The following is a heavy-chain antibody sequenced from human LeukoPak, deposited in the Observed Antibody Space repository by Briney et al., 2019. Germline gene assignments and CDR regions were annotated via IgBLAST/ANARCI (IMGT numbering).Heavy chain of an antibody. V-gene: IGHV4-59*08. J-gene: IGHJ4*02. CDR3: ARRDSSSWSFDY. CDR2: IYHSGST. CDR1: GGSIGSYY. D-gene: IGHD6-13*01. Sequence: SETLSLTCTVSGGSIGSYYWSWIRQPPGKGLEWIGYIYHSGSTNYNPPLKSRVTISVDTSKNQFPLKLSSVTAADTAVYYCARRDSSSWSFDYWGQGTLVTVSS.